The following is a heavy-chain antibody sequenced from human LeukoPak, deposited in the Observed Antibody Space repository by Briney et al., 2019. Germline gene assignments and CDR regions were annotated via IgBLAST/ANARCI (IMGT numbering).Heavy chain of an antibody. CDR3: ASGFFGGVVDY. Sequence: SVTLSLTCAVYGGSFSGYYWSWMRQPPGKGLEGIGEINHSGSTNYNPSLKSRVTISVDTSKNQFSLELSSVNVADTAVYYCASGFFGGVVDYWGQGTLVTVSS. CDR1: GGSFSGYY. CDR2: INHSGST. D-gene: IGHD3-10*01. V-gene: IGHV4-34*01. J-gene: IGHJ4*02.